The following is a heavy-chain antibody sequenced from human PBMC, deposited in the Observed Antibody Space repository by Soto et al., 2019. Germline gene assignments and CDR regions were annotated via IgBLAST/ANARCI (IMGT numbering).Heavy chain of an antibody. Sequence: SETLSLTCGVSGGSVSRDNWWSWVRQPPGKGLEWIGEIHHSGSTNYSPSPKSRVTMSVDKSRNQFSLKLTSVTAADTAVYYCAENGSYDLVNWGQGTRVTVSS. CDR3: AENGSYDLVN. CDR2: IHHSGST. V-gene: IGHV4-4*02. D-gene: IGHD3-22*01. J-gene: IGHJ4*02. CDR1: GGSVSRDNW.